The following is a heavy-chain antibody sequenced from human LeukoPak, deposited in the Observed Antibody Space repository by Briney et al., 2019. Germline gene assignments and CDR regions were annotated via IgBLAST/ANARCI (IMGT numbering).Heavy chain of an antibody. V-gene: IGHV1-18*01. D-gene: IGHD2-15*01. CDR2: ISVDNGKT. Sequence: GASVKVSCKASGYTFTSYGISWVRQAPGQGLEWMGWISVDNGKTNYAQKLQGRVTLTTDISTSTAYMELRSLRSDDTAVYYCARVDCSGDSCYSAGYWGQGTLVTVSS. J-gene: IGHJ4*02. CDR1: GYTFTSYG. CDR3: ARVDCSGDSCYSAGY.